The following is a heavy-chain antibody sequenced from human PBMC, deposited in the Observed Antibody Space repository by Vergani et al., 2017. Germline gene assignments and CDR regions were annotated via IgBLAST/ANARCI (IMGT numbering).Heavy chain of an antibody. V-gene: IGHV2-5*01. J-gene: IGHJ5*02. Sequence: QITLKESGPTLIKPTQNLTLTCTFSGFSLDTGGVGVGWIRQPPGKGLEWVAIMYWNDDKRYSSSLQPRLILTKDTAKNQVVLTLTNVVPADTATYYCAPLSKHCGDWVGDSRFDPWGQGTLVTVSS. CDR1: GFSLDTGGVG. CDR3: APLSKHCGDWVGDSRFDP. D-gene: IGHD4-17*01. CDR2: MYWNDDK.